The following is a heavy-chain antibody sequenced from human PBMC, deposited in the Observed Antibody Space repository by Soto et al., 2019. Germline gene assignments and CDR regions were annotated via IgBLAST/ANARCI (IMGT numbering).Heavy chain of an antibody. J-gene: IGHJ4*02. Sequence: GGSLRLSCAASGFTFSSYEMNWVRQAPGKGLEWVSYISSSGSTIYYADSVKGRFTISRDNAKNSLYLQMNSLRAEDTAVYYCARDRGPPGYCSSTSCSYFDYWGQGTLVTVSS. D-gene: IGHD2-2*01. V-gene: IGHV3-48*03. CDR2: ISSSGSTI. CDR1: GFTFSSYE. CDR3: ARDRGPPGYCSSTSCSYFDY.